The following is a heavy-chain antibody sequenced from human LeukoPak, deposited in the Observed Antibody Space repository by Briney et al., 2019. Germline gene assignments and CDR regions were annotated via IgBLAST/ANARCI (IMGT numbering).Heavy chain of an antibody. CDR3: ARRYYYDSSGQSAFDY. Sequence: ASAKVSCRSSGYTFTGYYMHWVRQAPGQGREGMGWINHNRGDTNYAQTFQGRVTMTRDKSISTAYMELSRLRYDDTAVYYCARRYYYDSSGQSAFDYWGQGTLVTVSS. CDR1: GYTFTGYY. CDR2: INHNRGDT. D-gene: IGHD3-22*01. J-gene: IGHJ4*02. V-gene: IGHV1-2*02.